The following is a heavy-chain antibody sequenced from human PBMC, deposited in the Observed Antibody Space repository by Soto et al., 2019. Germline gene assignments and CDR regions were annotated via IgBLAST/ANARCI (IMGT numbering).Heavy chain of an antibody. CDR3: AREDTAMVTGFDY. V-gene: IGHV1-18*01. CDR1: GYTFTNFG. J-gene: IGHJ4*02. CDR2: ISAYNGNT. D-gene: IGHD5-18*01. Sequence: ASVKVSCKASGYTFTNFGISWVRQAPGQGLEWMGWISAYNGNTNYAQNFQGRVTMTTDTSTSTAYMELRSLRSDDTAVYYCAREDTAMVTGFDYWGQGTLVTVSS.